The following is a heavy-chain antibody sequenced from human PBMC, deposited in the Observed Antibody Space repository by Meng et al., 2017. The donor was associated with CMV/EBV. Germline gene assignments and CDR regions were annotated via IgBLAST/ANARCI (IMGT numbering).Heavy chain of an antibody. J-gene: IGHJ4*02. CDR1: GFTFSSYG. CDR2: IRYDGSNK. D-gene: IGHD2-2*01. V-gene: IGHV3-30*02. Sequence: GGSLRLSCAASGFTFSSYGMHWVRQAPGKGLEWVAFIRYDGSNKYYADSVKGRFTISRDNSKNTLYLQMNSLRAEDTAVYYRAKDLSCSSTSCYLYWGQGTLVTVSS. CDR3: AKDLSCSSTSCYLY.